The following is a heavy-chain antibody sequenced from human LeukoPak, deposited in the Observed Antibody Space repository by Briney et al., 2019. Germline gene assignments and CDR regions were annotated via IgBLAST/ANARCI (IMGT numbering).Heavy chain of an antibody. Sequence: TSETLSLTCTASGGSISSYYWSWIRQPPGKGLEWIGYIYTSGSTNYNPSLKSRVTISVDTSKNQFSLKLSSVTAADTAVYYCARLGYDFWSGYYYYYYMDVWGKGTTVTVSS. V-gene: IGHV4-4*09. D-gene: IGHD3-3*01. CDR3: ARLGYDFWSGYYYYYYMDV. CDR1: GGSISSYY. J-gene: IGHJ6*03. CDR2: IYTSGST.